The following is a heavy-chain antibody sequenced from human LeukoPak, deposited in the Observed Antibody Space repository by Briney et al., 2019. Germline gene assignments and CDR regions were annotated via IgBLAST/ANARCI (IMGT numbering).Heavy chain of an antibody. CDR1: GYSFTSYW. CDR3: ARRNAGYSSSWDYYGMDV. CDR2: IYPGDSDT. Sequence: GESLKISCEGSGYSFTSYWIGWVRQMPGKGLEWMGIIYPGDSDTRYSPSFQGQVTISADKSISTAYLQWSSLKASDTAVYYCARRNAGYSSSWDYYGMDVWGQGTTVTVSS. V-gene: IGHV5-51*01. J-gene: IGHJ6*02. D-gene: IGHD6-13*01.